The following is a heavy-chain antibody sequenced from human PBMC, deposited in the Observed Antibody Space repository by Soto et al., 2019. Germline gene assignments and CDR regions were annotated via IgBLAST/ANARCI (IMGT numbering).Heavy chain of an antibody. J-gene: IGHJ6*03. CDR2: IYYSGST. CDR3: AREGGSRNYVRYYYYMDV. Sequence: QVQLQESGPGLVKPSQTLSLTCTVSGGSISSGGYYWSWIRQHPGKGLEWIGYIYYSGSTYYNPSRKSRVTISVDTAKNQFSRKLSSVTAADTAVYYCAREGGSRNYVRYYYYMDVWGKGTTVTVSS. D-gene: IGHD3-10*02. V-gene: IGHV4-31*03. CDR1: GGSISSGGYY.